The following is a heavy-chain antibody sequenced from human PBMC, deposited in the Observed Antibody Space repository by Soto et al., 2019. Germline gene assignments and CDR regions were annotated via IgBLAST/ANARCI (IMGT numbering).Heavy chain of an antibody. CDR3: ASDDVAVAGFDY. Sequence: PSETLSLTCTVSGGSRSGYYWSWIRQPAVKGLEWIGRIYTSGSTNYNPSLKSRVTMSVDTSKNQFSRKLSSVTAADTAVYYCASDDVAVAGFDYWCQGTLVTVSS. D-gene: IGHD6-19*01. CDR2: IYTSGST. V-gene: IGHV4-4*07. J-gene: IGHJ4*02. CDR1: GGSRSGYY.